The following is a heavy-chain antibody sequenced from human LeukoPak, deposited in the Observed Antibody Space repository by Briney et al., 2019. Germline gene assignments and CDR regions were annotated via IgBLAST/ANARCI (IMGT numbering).Heavy chain of an antibody. J-gene: IGHJ4*02. CDR2: IIPISGTT. CDR3: ARLNYYDSSGYPPFFDY. Sequence: ASVKVSCKASGGTFSRYGISWVRQAPGQGLEWMGGIIPISGTTHYAQKFPGRVTITTDESTSTAYMELSSLRSEDTAVYYCARLNYYDSSGYPPFFDYWGQGTLVAVSS. V-gene: IGHV1-69*05. CDR1: GGTFSRYG. D-gene: IGHD3-22*01.